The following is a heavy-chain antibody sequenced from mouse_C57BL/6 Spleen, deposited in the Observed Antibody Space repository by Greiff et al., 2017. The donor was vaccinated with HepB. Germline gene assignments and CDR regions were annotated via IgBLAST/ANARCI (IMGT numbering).Heavy chain of an antibody. CDR3: ARTTVAPLDY. CDR2: IDPSDSYT. Sequence: VQLQQPGAELVMPGASVKLSCKASGYTFTSYWMHWVKQRPGQGLEWIGEIDPSDSYTNYNQKFKGKSTLTVDKSSSTAYMQLSSLTSEDSAVYYGARTTVAPLDYGGQGTTLTVSS. J-gene: IGHJ2*01. D-gene: IGHD1-1*01. CDR1: GYTFTSYW. V-gene: IGHV1-69*01.